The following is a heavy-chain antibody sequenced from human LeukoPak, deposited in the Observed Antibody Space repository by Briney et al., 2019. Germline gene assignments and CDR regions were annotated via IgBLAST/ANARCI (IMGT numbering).Heavy chain of an antibody. CDR3: ARDGHYYDSSGSYYYYYYMDV. CDR2: IYYTGST. D-gene: IGHD3-22*01. CDR1: GGSISSYY. Sequence: SETLSLTCTVSGGSISSYYWSWIRQPPGKGLEWIGYIYYTGSTNYNPSLKSRVTISVDTSKNQFSLKLSSVTAADTAVYYCARDGHYYDSSGSYYYYYYMDVWGKGTTVTVSS. V-gene: IGHV4-59*01. J-gene: IGHJ6*03.